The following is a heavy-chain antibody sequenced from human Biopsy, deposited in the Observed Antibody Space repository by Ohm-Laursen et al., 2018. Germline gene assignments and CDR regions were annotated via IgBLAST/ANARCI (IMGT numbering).Heavy chain of an antibody. Sequence: TLSLTCAVSGASISDYYCVWIRQPAGKGLEWIGLIFTSWSTTYNPSLRSRVTMSVDTSKNHFTLKLSSVTAADTAIYYCAKGYTDYSDSSGFSYYFRYWGQGTLVTVSS. D-gene: IGHD3-22*01. V-gene: IGHV4-4*07. CDR2: IFTSWST. CDR3: AKGYTDYSDSSGFSYYFRY. CDR1: GASISDYY. J-gene: IGHJ4*02.